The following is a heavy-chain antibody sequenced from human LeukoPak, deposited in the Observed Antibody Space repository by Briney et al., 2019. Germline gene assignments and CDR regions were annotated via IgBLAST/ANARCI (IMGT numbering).Heavy chain of an antibody. D-gene: IGHD2-2*01. Sequence: SGTLSLTCAVSGGSISSSNWWSWVRQPPGKGLEWIGSIYYSGSTYYNPSLKSRVTISVDTSKNQFSLKVSSVTAADTAVYYCARVCSSTSCYADYWGQGSLVTVSS. J-gene: IGHJ4*02. CDR3: ARVCSSTSCYADY. V-gene: IGHV4-4*02. CDR1: GGSISSSNW. CDR2: IYYSGST.